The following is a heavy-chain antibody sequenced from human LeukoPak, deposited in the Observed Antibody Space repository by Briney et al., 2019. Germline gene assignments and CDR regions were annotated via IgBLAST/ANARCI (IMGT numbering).Heavy chain of an antibody. V-gene: IGHV3-30*03. J-gene: IGHJ6*02. CDR3: ARVRAGYCTSTSCYTGMDV. D-gene: IGHD2-2*01. CDR1: GFTFSSYG. CDR2: ISYDGSNE. Sequence: GGSLRLSCAASGFTFSSYGMHWVRQAPGKGLEWVALISYDGSNEYYADSVRGRFTISTDNSKFTLYMQMNSLRAEDTAVYYCARVRAGYCTSTSCYTGMDVWGQGTTVTVSS.